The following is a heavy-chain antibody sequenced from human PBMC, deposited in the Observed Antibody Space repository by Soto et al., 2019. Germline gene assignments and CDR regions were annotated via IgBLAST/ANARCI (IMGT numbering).Heavy chain of an antibody. CDR3: ARGRDRGVITNWFDP. V-gene: IGHV1-46*01. J-gene: IGHJ5*02. Sequence: ASVKVSCKASGYTFTTYYMHWVRQAPGQGLEWMGIISPDGGRTSYAQKFQGRVTMTRDTSTSTVYMELSSLRSEDTAVYYCARGRDRGVITNWFDPWGQGTLVTVSS. CDR1: GYTFTTYY. CDR2: ISPDGGRT. D-gene: IGHD3-10*01.